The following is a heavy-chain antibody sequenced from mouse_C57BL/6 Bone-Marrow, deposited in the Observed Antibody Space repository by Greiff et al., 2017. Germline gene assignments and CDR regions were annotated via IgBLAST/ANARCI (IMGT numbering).Heavy chain of an antibody. D-gene: IGHD2-2*01. V-gene: IGHV1-50*01. Sequence: VQLQQPGAELVKPGASVKLSCKASGYTFTSYWMQWVKQRPGQGLEWIGEIDPSDSYTNYNQKFKGKATLTVDTSSSTAYMQLSSLTSEASAVYYCARLGMVTTWYFDYWGQGTTLTVSS. CDR2: IDPSDSYT. CDR1: GYTFTSYW. J-gene: IGHJ2*01. CDR3: ARLGMVTTWYFDY.